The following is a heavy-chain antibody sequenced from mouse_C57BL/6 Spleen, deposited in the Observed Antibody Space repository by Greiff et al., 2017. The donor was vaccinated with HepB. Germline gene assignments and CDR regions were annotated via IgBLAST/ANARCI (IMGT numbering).Heavy chain of an antibody. Sequence: EVQLVESGGGLVQPKGSLKLSCAASGFSFNTYAMNWVRQAPGKGLEWVARIRSKSNNYATYYADSVKDRFTISRDDSESMLYLQMNNLKTEDTAMYYCVRGGYDYDEEGEFAYWGQGTLVTVSA. J-gene: IGHJ3*01. CDR1: GFSFNTYA. D-gene: IGHD2-4*01. CDR3: VRGGYDYDEEGEFAY. V-gene: IGHV10-1*01. CDR2: IRSKSNNYAT.